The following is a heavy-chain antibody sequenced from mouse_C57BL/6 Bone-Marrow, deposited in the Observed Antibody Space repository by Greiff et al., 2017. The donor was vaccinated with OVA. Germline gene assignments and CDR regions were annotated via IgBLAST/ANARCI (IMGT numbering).Heavy chain of an antibody. CDR2: IHPNSGST. J-gene: IGHJ1*03. CDR1: GYTFTSYW. CDR3: ARWGDWYFDV. V-gene: IGHV1-64*01. Sequence: QVQLQQSGAELVKPGASVKLSCKASGYTFTSYWMHWVKQRPGQGLEWIGMIHPNSGSTNYNEKFKSKATLTVDKSSSTAYMQLSSLTSEDSAVYYCARWGDWYFDVWGTGTTVTVSS.